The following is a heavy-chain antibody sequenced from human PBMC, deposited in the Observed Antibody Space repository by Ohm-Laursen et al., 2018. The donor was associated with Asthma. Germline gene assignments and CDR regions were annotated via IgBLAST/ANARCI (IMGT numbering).Heavy chain of an antibody. CDR3: TRDIGYGDDTFDY. J-gene: IGHJ4*02. CDR1: GYTFSSYG. D-gene: IGHD4-17*01. V-gene: IGHV1-18*01. CDR2: IGAYNGDT. Sequence: APVKVSCKPSGYTFSSYGISWVRQAPGQGLEWMGWIGAYNGDTNYAQRLQGRITLTTDTFTSTAYMELRSLRSDDTAVYYCTRDIGYGDDTFDYWGQGTLVTVSS.